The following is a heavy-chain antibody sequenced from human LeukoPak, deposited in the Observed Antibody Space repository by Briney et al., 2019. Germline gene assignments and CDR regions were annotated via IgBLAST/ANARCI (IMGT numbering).Heavy chain of an antibody. CDR3: ARLDSGTYSPIDY. Sequence: SSETLSLTCTVSGGSISSSSYYWGWIRQPPGKGLEWIGSIYYSGSTYYNPSLQSRVTISVDTSKNQLSLKLSSVTAADTAVYYCARLDSGTYSPIDYWGQGTLVTVSS. V-gene: IGHV4-39*01. CDR2: IYYSGST. J-gene: IGHJ4*02. D-gene: IGHD3-10*01. CDR1: GGSISSSSYY.